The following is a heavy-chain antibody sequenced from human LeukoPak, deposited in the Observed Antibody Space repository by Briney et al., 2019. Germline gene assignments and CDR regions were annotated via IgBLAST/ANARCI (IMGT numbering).Heavy chain of an antibody. J-gene: IGHJ6*03. CDR3: ASSPSQYCSSTSCYGHGAYYMDV. CDR2: IYYSGST. Sequence: SETLSLTCTVSGGSISSSSYYWGWIRQPPGKGLEWIGSIYYSGSTYYNPSLKSRVTISVDTSKNQFSLKLSSVTAADTAVYYCASSPSQYCSSTSCYGHGAYYMDVWGKGTTVTVSS. V-gene: IGHV4-39*07. CDR1: GGSISSSSYY. D-gene: IGHD2-2*01.